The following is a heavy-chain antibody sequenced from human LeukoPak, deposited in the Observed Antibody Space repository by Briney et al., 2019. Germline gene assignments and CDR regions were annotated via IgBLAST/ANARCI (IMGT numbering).Heavy chain of an antibody. CDR2: IIPILGIA. Sequence: SVKVSCKASGGTFSSYAISWVRQAPGQGLEWMGRIIPILGIANYAQKFQGRVTMTRNTSISTAYMELSSLRSEDTAVYYCARVPGYSSSWYEMANAFDIWGQGTMVTVSS. J-gene: IGHJ3*02. D-gene: IGHD6-13*01. CDR3: ARVPGYSSSWYEMANAFDI. CDR1: GGTFSSYA. V-gene: IGHV1-69*04.